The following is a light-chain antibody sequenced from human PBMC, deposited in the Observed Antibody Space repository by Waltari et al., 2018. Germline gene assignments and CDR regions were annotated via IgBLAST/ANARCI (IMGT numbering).Light chain of an antibody. CDR3: AAWDDSLRGV. CDR1: SSNIGSNH. CDR2: RND. J-gene: IGLJ3*02. Sequence: QSVLTQPSSASGTPGQRVTISCSGSSSNIGSNHVHWYQQVPGTAPKLLIYRNDQRPSGGPDRFSGSKSGTSASLAISGLRSEDEGHYYCAAWDDSLRGVFGGGTKLTVL. V-gene: IGLV1-47*01.